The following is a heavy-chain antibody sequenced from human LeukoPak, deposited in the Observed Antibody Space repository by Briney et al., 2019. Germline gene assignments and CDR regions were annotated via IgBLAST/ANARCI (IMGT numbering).Heavy chain of an antibody. J-gene: IGHJ4*02. Sequence: GGSLRLSCAASGFTFSSYAMNWVRQAPGKGLEWVSAISGGGSSTYYADSVKGRFTISRDNPKNTLYLQMNSLRAEDTAAYYCAKETKATTGWDFDFWGQGTLVTVSS. V-gene: IGHV3-23*01. D-gene: IGHD1-1*01. CDR1: GFTFSSYA. CDR3: AKETKATTGWDFDF. CDR2: ISGGGSST.